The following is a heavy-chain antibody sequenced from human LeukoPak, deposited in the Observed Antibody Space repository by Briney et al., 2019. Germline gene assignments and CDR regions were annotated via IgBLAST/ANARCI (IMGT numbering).Heavy chain of an antibody. D-gene: IGHD3-22*01. CDR3: AKGGSRYYYDSSGSDY. CDR1: GFTFSSYS. J-gene: IGHJ4*02. V-gene: IGHV3-21*04. CDR2: ISSSDTYI. Sequence: TGGSLRLSCAASGFTFSSYSMNWVRQAPGKGLEWVSSISSSDTYIYYADPVKGRFTISRDNAKNSLYLQMNSLRAEDTALYYCAKGGSRYYYDSSGSDYWGQGTLVTVSS.